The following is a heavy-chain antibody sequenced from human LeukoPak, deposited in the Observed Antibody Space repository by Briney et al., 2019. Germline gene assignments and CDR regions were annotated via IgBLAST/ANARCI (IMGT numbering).Heavy chain of an antibody. V-gene: IGHV1-2*02. CDR1: GYTFTAYY. J-gene: IGHJ4*02. CDR3: ARECSTTSCSFTFDY. D-gene: IGHD2-2*01. CDR2: INPNSGGT. Sequence: ASVKVSCKASGYTFTAYYMHWVRQAPGQGLEWMGWINPNSGGTNYAQKFQGRVTMTRDTSITTAYMELSRLRSDDTAVYYCARECSTTSCSFTFDYWGQGTLVTVSS.